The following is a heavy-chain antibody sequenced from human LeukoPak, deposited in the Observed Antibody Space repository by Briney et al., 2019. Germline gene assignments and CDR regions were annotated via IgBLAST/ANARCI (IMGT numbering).Heavy chain of an antibody. CDR1: GGSISSSSYY. CDR2: IYYSGST. V-gene: IGHV4-31*03. D-gene: IGHD3-16*02. CDR3: ARGAITFGGVIVPEDY. Sequence: SETLSLTCTVSGGSISSSSYYWSWIRQHPGKGLEWIGYIYYSGSTYYNPSLKSRVTISVDTSKNQFSLKLSSVTAADTAVYYCARGAITFGGVIVPEDYWGQGTLVTVSS. J-gene: IGHJ4*02.